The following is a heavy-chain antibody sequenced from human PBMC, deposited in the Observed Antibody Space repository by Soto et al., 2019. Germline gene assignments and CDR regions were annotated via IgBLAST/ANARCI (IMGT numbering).Heavy chain of an antibody. CDR2: IYYSGST. CDR1: GGSISSYY. D-gene: IGHD3-22*01. Sequence: SETLSLTCTVSGGSISSYYWSWIRQPPGKGLEWIGYIYYSGSTKYNPSLKSRVTIKVDTSKDQFTLKLSSVTAADTALYYCAREATHYYDSSGDAFDIWGQGTMVT. J-gene: IGHJ3*02. CDR3: AREATHYYDSSGDAFDI. V-gene: IGHV4-59*01.